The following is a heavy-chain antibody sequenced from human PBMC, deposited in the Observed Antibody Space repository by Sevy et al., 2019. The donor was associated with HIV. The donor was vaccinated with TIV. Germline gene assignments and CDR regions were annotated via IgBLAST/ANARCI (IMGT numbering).Heavy chain of an antibody. D-gene: IGHD3-3*01. V-gene: IGHV3-23*01. CDR1: GFRFSSYA. J-gene: IGHJ6*02. CDR2: HSGSGGST. CDR3: ARRPDLGVVILTGVLDV. Sequence: GGSLRLSCAASGFRFSSYAMSWVRRTPEKGLQWVSDHSGSGGSTDYADSVKGRFTIFRDNSRNTVYLQMNSLRAEDTAVYYCARRPDLGVVILTGVLDVWGQGTTVTVSS.